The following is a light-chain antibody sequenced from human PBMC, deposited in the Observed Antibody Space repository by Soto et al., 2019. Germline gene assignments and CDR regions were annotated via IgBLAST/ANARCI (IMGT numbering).Light chain of an antibody. CDR2: KAS. CDR1: QSINSW. J-gene: IGKJ4*01. V-gene: IGKV1-5*03. CDR3: QQYKSYST. Sequence: DLPMTQSPSTMSACVGDRVTITCRASQSINSWLAWYQQKPGKAPKLLIYKASTLQSGVPPRFGGSGSGTEFALTISSLQPDDFATYYCQQYKSYSTFGGGTKVEIK.